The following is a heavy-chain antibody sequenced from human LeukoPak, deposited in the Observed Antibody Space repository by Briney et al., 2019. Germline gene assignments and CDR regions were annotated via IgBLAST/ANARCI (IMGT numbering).Heavy chain of an antibody. CDR3: AKDSSYRDYGDYVGLDY. CDR2: ISYDGSNK. V-gene: IGHV3-30*18. Sequence: GGSLRLSCAASGFTFSSDGMHWVRQAPGKGLEWVAVISYDGSNKYYADSVKGRFTISRDKSKNTLYLQMNSLRAEDTAVYYCAKDSSYRDYGDYVGLDYWGQGILVTVSS. J-gene: IGHJ4*02. D-gene: IGHD4-17*01. CDR1: GFTFSSDG.